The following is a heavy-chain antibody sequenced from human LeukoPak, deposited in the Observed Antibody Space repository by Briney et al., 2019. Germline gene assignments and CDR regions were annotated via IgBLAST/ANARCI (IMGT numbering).Heavy chain of an antibody. CDR1: GGSISTNH. Sequence: SETLSLTCAVSGGSISTNHWSWIRQPPGKGLXXXXYVFYSGNTNYNPSLKSRVTISVDTSKNHFYLKLSSVTAADTAMYYYARVGGGYDGYFDYWGQGTLVTVSS. J-gene: IGHJ4*02. CDR2: VFYSGNT. V-gene: IGHV4-59*01. D-gene: IGHD5-12*01. CDR3: ARVGGGYDGYFDY.